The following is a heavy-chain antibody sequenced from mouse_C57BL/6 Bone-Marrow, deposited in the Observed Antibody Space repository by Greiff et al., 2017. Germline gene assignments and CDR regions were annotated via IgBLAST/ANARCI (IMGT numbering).Heavy chain of an antibody. Sequence: EVQLQESGPGLVKPSQSLSLTCSVTGYSITSGYYWNWIRQFPGNKLEWMGYISYDGSNNYNPSLKNRISITRDTSKNQFFLKLNSVTTEDTATYYCARPGYYAWFAYWGQGTLVTVSA. CDR1: GYSITSGYY. V-gene: IGHV3-6*01. CDR3: ARPGYYAWFAY. D-gene: IGHD2-3*01. J-gene: IGHJ3*01. CDR2: ISYDGSN.